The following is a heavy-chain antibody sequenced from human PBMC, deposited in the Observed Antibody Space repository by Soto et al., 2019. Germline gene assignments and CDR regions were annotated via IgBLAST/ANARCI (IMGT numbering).Heavy chain of an antibody. CDR3: ARMGSQRYYYYGMDV. Sequence: SETLSLSCTVSGGSISSGDYYWSWIHQPPGKGLEWIGYIYYSGSTYYNPSLKSRVTISVDTSKNQFSLKLSSVTAEDTAVYYCARMGSQRYYYYGMDVWGQGTTVTVSS. V-gene: IGHV4-31*03. J-gene: IGHJ6*02. CDR1: GGSISSGDYY. D-gene: IGHD6-25*01. CDR2: IYYSGST.